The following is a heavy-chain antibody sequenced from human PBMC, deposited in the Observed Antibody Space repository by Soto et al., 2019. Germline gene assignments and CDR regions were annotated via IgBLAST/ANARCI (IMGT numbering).Heavy chain of an antibody. CDR3: ARRIAVAGNDAFDI. CDR2: INHSGST. CDR1: GGSFSGYY. V-gene: IGHV4-34*01. Sequence: QVQLQQWGAGLLKPSETLSLTCAVYGGSFSGYYWSWIRQPPGKGLEWIGEINHSGSTNYNPSLKSRVTISVDTSKNQFSLKLSSVTAADTAVYYCARRIAVAGNDAFDIWGQGTMVTVSS. D-gene: IGHD6-19*01. J-gene: IGHJ3*02.